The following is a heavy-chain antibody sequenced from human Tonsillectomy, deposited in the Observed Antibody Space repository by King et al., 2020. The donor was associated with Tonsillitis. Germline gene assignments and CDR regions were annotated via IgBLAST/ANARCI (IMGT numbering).Heavy chain of an antibody. V-gene: IGHV4-59*08. CDR3: ARHTYGYGYVY. Sequence: QLQESGPGLVKPSETLSLTCTVSGGSISNHYWTWIRQPPGEGLEWIGHIYSSGSTKYNPSLKSRVTISLDTSKNQFSLGLSSVTAADTAVYYCARHTYGYGYVYWGQGTLVTVSS. D-gene: IGHD5-18*01. CDR1: GGSISNHY. J-gene: IGHJ4*02. CDR2: IYSSGST.